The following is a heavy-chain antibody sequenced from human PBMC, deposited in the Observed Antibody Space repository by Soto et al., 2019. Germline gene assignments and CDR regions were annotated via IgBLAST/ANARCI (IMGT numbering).Heavy chain of an antibody. CDR1: GYSFTSYW. CDR3: ARLTRGYSYGRDAFDI. CDR2: IDPSDSYT. V-gene: IGHV5-10-1*01. D-gene: IGHD5-18*01. Sequence: SLKISCKGSGYSFTSYWISWVRQMPGKGLEWMGRIDPSDSYTNYSPSFQGRVTISADKSISTAYLQWSSLKASDTAMYYCARLTRGYSYGRDAFDIWGQGTMVTVSS. J-gene: IGHJ3*02.